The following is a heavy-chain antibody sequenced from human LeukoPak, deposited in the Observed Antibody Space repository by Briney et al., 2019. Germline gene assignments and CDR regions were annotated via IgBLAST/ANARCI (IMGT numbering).Heavy chain of an antibody. J-gene: IGHJ4*02. D-gene: IGHD6-13*01. CDR2: IWYDGSTK. CDR3: AREAIAPAHFDY. Sequence: GRSPRLSCAASGFTFSNYGMHWVRQAPGKGLEWVAVIWYDGSTKYYADSVKGRFTISRDNSKNTLYLQMNSLRAEDTAVYYCAREAIAPAHFDYWGQGTLVTVSS. CDR1: GFTFSNYG. V-gene: IGHV3-33*01.